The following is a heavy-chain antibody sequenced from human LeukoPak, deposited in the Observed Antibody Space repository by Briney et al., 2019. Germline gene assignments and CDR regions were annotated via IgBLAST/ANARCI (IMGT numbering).Heavy chain of an antibody. CDR3: ARAQYYYGSENWFDP. CDR2: IIPTFGTA. J-gene: IGHJ5*02. V-gene: IGHV1-69*13. D-gene: IGHD3-10*01. Sequence: SVKVSYKDSGGTFRSYAVSWVRQAPGQGLECMGGIIPTFGTANYAQKFQGRVTITADESTSTAYMELSSLRSEDTAVYYCARAQYYYGSENWFDPWGQGTLVTVSS. CDR1: GGTFRSYA.